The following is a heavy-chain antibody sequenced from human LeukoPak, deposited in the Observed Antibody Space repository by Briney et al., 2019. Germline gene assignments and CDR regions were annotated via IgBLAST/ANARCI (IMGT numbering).Heavy chain of an antibody. CDR3: ARSIAAAAFDI. Sequence: GGSLRLSCAASGFTFSSYGMHWVRQAPGKGLEWVAVIWYDGSNKYYADSVKGRFTISRDNSKNTLYLQMNSLRAEDTAVYYCARSIAAAAFDIWGQGTMVTVSS. CDR1: GFTFSSYG. D-gene: IGHD6-13*01. V-gene: IGHV3-33*01. CDR2: IWYDGSNK. J-gene: IGHJ3*02.